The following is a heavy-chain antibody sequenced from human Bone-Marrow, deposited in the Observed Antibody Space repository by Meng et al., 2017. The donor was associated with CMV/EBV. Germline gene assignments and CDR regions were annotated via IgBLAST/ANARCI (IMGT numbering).Heavy chain of an antibody. CDR2: INHSGST. D-gene: IGHD6-13*01. CDR3: ARVPYSISWGYFDY. V-gene: IGHV4-34*01. Sequence: SETLSLTCAVYGGSFSGYYWSWIRQPPGKGLEWIGEINHSGSTNYNPSLKSRVTISVDTSKNQFSLKLSSVTAADTAVYYCARVPYSISWGYFDYWGQGTLVTVSS. J-gene: IGHJ4*02. CDR1: GGSFSGYY.